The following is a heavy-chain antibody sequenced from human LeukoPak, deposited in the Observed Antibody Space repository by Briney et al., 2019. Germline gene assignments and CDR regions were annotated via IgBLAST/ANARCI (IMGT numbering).Heavy chain of an antibody. J-gene: IGHJ4*02. CDR3: ASLPYYDSSGYYYSYDY. CDR2: INHSGST. D-gene: IGHD3-22*01. V-gene: IGHV4-34*01. CDR1: GGSFSGYY. Sequence: PSGTLSLTCAVYGGSFSGYYWSWIRQPPGKGLEWIGEINHSGSTNYNPSLKSRVTISVDTSKNQFSLKLSSVTAADTAVYYCASLPYYDSSGYYYSYDYWDQGTLVTVSS.